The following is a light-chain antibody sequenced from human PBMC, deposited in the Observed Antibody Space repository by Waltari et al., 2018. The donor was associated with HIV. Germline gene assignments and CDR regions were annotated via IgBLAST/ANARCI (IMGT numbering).Light chain of an antibody. CDR1: QSVLYSTNNKNY. CDR3: QQFYTSPLT. CDR2: SAS. V-gene: IGKV4-1*01. J-gene: IGKJ4*01. Sequence: DIVMTQPPDSLAVSLCARATINCTSSQSVLYSTNNKNYLAQYQQKPGQPPKLLIYSASTRESGVPDRFSGSGTGTDFTLTISSLQADDVAVYYCQQFYTSPLTFGGGTKVEIK.